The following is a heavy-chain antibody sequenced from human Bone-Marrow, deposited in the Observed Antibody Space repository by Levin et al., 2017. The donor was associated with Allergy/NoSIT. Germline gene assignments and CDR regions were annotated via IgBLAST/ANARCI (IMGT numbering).Heavy chain of an antibody. CDR3: ARSIAAAGTELFSD. V-gene: IGHV4-59*01. D-gene: IGHD6-13*01. Sequence: SETLSLTCTVSGGSISSYYWSWIRQPPGKGLEWIGYIYYSGSTNYNPSLKSRVTISVDTSKNQFSLKLSSVTAADTAVYYCARSIAAAGTELFSDWGQGTLVTVSS. CDR2: IYYSGST. J-gene: IGHJ4*02. CDR1: GGSISSYY.